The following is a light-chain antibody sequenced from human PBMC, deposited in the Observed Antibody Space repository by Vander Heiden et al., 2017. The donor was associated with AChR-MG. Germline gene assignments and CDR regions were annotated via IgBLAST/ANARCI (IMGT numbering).Light chain of an antibody. CDR2: EVS. J-gene: IGLJ3*02. V-gene: IGLV2-14*01. Sequence: ALPQPAPVSGSPGRSITISCTGTSSDVGGYNYVSWYQQHPGKAPKLMIYEVSKRPSGVSNRFSGSKSGNTASLTISGLQAEDEADYYCSSYTSSSTLGVFGGGTKLTVL. CDR3: SSYTSSSTLGV. CDR1: SSDVGGYNY.